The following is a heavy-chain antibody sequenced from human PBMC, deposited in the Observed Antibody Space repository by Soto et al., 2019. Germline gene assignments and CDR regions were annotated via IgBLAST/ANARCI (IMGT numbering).Heavy chain of an antibody. V-gene: IGHV3-74*03. CDR2: INSDGARI. Sequence: EVQLVESGGGFVQPGGSLRLSCAASGFTFTHYRIHWVRQPPGKGLEWVGRINSDGARIEYGDSVKGRFTISRDNAHNMVFLQKNSLTDEDSGVYLCARAGDWNYGQEFWGQGTLVTVSS. CDR1: GFTFTHYR. J-gene: IGHJ4*02. CDR3: ARAGDWNYGQEF. D-gene: IGHD1-1*01.